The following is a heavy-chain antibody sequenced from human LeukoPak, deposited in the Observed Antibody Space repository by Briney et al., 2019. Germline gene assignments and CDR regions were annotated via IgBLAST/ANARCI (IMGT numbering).Heavy chain of an antibody. J-gene: IGHJ5*02. D-gene: IGHD2-2*01. CDR3: ARVVCSSTSCPNWFDP. V-gene: IGHV1-2*02. CDR2: NSGGT. Sequence: NSGGTNYAQKFQGRVTMTRDTSISTAYMELSRLRSDDTAVYYCARVVCSSTSCPNWFDPWGQGTLVTVSS.